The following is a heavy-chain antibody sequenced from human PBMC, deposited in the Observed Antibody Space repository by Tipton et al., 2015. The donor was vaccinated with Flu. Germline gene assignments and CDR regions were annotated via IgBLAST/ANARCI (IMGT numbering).Heavy chain of an antibody. Sequence: SLRLSCLASGFTFSNYGMHWVRQAPGKGLEWVAVISYDESDKYYADSVKGRFTISRDNSKNTLYLQMNSLRGEDTAMYYCAKGHDTLTYTECFQHWGQGTLVTVSS. CDR3: AKGHDTLTYTECFQH. CDR1: GFTFSNYG. D-gene: IGHD3-9*01. CDR2: ISYDESDK. V-gene: IGHV3-30*18. J-gene: IGHJ1*01.